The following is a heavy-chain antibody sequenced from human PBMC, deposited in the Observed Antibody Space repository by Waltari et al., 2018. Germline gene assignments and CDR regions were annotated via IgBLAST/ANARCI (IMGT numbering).Heavy chain of an antibody. Sequence: QVQLVQSGAEVKKPGASVKVSCKASGYTFTGYYMHWVRQAPGQGLEWMGRIIPIFGTANYAQKFQGRVTITADKSTSTAYMELSSLRSEDTAVYYCASGYSSSWSAFDYWGQGTLVTVSS. CDR1: GYTFTGYY. V-gene: IGHV1-69*06. CDR2: IIPIFGTA. CDR3: ASGYSSSWSAFDY. J-gene: IGHJ4*02. D-gene: IGHD6-13*01.